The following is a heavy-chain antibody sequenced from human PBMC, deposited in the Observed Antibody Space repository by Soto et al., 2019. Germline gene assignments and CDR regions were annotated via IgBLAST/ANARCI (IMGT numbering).Heavy chain of an antibody. Sequence: SETLSLTCSVSGTSFTTYYCSWIRQSPWKGLEWIGYIFYSGHLKYSPSLKSRVTMSVDKSKNQVSLKLSSVSAADTAVYYLAREGGGCRFDFWGQGTLVTGSS. CDR3: AREGGGCRFDF. J-gene: IGHJ4*02. CDR1: GTSFTTYY. D-gene: IGHD3-16*01. V-gene: IGHV4-59*01. CDR2: IFYSGHL.